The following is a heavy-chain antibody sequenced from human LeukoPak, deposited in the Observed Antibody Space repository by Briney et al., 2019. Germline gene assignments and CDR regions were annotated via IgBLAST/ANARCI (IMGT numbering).Heavy chain of an antibody. CDR1: GFTFNSFS. V-gene: IGHV3-21*01. J-gene: IGHJ4*02. Sequence: GGSLRLSCAAPGFTFNSFSMNWVRQAPGKGLEWVSSISSSSSYLFYADSLKGRFTISRDNAKNSLYLQINSLRAEDTAVYFCARDLSGYLPDWGQGTLVTVSS. D-gene: IGHD6-25*01. CDR2: ISSSSSYL. CDR3: ARDLSGYLPD.